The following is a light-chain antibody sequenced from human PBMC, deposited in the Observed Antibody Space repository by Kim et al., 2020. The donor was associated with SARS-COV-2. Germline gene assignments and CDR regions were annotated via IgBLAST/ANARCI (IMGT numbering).Light chain of an antibody. CDR1: SSDVGGYNY. Sequence: GQSITVSCTGTSSDVGGYNYVSWYQQHPGKAPELMIYDVSNRPSGVSNRFSGSKSGNAASLTISGLQAEDEADYYCSSYTSSSTRVFGGGTQLTVL. CDR3: SSYTSSSTRV. V-gene: IGLV2-14*03. J-gene: IGLJ3*02. CDR2: DVS.